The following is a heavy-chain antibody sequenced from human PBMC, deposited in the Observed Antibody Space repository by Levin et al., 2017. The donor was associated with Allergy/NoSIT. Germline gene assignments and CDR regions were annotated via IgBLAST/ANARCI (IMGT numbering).Heavy chain of an antibody. J-gene: IGHJ4*02. D-gene: IGHD6-13*01. CDR1: GGSISSSSYY. Sequence: SETLSLTCTVSGGSISSSSYYWGWIRQPPGKGLEWIGSIYYSGSTYYNPSLKSRVTISVDTSKNQFSLKLSSVTAADTAVYYCASWRYSSSWNGGFDYWGQGTLVTVSS. V-gene: IGHV4-39*01. CDR2: IYYSGST. CDR3: ASWRYSSSWNGGFDY.